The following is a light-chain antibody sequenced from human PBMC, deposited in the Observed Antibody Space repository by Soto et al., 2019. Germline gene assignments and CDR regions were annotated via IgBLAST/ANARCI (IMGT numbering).Light chain of an antibody. CDR2: EVS. J-gene: IGLJ2*01. CDR1: SSDVGGYNY. CDR3: SSYRTKSSVV. V-gene: IGLV2-14*01. Sequence: QSALTQPPSASGSPGQSVTISCTGTSSDVGGYNYVSWYQHHPGKAPKLMIYEVSSRPSGVSNRFFGSKSGNTASLTISGLQTEDEADYFCSSYRTKSSVVFGGGTKLTVL.